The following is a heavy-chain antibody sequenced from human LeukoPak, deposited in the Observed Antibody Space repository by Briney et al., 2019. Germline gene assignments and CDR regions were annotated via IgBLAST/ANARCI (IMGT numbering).Heavy chain of an antibody. V-gene: IGHV4-59*12. CDR1: GGSISNYY. D-gene: IGHD3-10*01. CDR2: IYYSGST. Sequence: SETLSLTCTVSGGSISNYYWNWIRQPPGKGLEWIGYIYYSGSTYYNPSLKSRVTISVDTSKNQFSLKLSSVTAADTAVYYCARVGDMVQLRFDPWGQGTLVTVSS. CDR3: ARVGDMVQLRFDP. J-gene: IGHJ5*02.